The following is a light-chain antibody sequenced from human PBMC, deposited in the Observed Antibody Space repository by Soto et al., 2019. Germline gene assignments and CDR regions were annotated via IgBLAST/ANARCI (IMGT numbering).Light chain of an antibody. CDR3: QQYGSSPRT. CDR1: QIVSSSY. J-gene: IGKJ1*01. V-gene: IGKV3-20*01. CDR2: GAS. Sequence: IVMTQSPGTLSLSPLERATLSFMSSQIVSSSYLAWYQQKPGQAPRLLIYGASSRATGIPDRFSGSGSGTDFTLTISRLEPEDFAVYYCQQYGSSPRTFGQGTKVDIK.